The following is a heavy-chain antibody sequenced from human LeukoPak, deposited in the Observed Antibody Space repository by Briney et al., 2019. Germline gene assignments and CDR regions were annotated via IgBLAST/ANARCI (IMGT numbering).Heavy chain of an antibody. CDR1: GFTFGDYA. Sequence: GGSLRLSCTASGFTFGDYAMSWVGQAPGEGLEGVGFIRSKAYGGTTEYAASVKGRFTISRDDSKSIAYLQMNSLKTEDTAVYYCTRDQPYYDFWSGYSHHYGMDVWGQGTTVTVSS. CDR2: IRSKAYGGTT. J-gene: IGHJ6*02. CDR3: TRDQPYYDFWSGYSHHYGMDV. V-gene: IGHV3-49*04. D-gene: IGHD3-3*01.